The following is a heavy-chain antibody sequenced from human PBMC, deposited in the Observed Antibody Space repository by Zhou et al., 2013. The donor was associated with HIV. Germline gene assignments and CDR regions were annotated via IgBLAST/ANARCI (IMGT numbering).Heavy chain of an antibody. CDR3: ARGAMTRGGEVDI. V-gene: IGHV1-69*11. J-gene: IGHJ3*02. D-gene: IGHD2-15*01. CDR2: IIPVLSTA. CDR1: GAIFNTYA. Sequence: QVQLVQSGAEVKEPGSSVKVSCKASGAIFNTYAISWVRQAPGQGLEWMGRIIPVLSTANYAQKFQGRVTITADESTSTAYMELSSLRSEDTAVYYCARGAMTRGGEVDIWGQGTMVTVSS.